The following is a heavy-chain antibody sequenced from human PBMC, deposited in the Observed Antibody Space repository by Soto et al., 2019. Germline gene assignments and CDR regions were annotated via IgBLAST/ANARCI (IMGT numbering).Heavy chain of an antibody. CDR2: ISGSGGST. CDR1: GFTFSSYA. CDR3: AKGTPWYYDGSGYYLPLDY. J-gene: IGHJ4*02. V-gene: IGHV3-23*01. D-gene: IGHD3-22*01. Sequence: PGGSLRLSCAASGFTFSSYAMSWVRQAPGKGLEWVSAISGSGGSTYYADSVKGRFTISRDNSKNTLYLQMNSLRAEDTAVYYCAKGTPWYYDGSGYYLPLDYWGQGTLVTVSS.